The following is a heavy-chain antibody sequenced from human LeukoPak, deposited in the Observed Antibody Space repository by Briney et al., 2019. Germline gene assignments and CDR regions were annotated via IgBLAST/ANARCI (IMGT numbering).Heavy chain of an antibody. J-gene: IGHJ5*02. CDR2: IIPIFGTA. CDR3: ARDRERWFDP. V-gene: IGHV1-69*01. Sequence: GSSVRVSCKASGGTFSSYAISWVRQAPGQGLEWMGGIIPIFGTANYAQKFQGRVTITADESTSTAYMELSSLRSEDTAVYYCARDRERWFDPWGQGTLVTVSS. CDR1: GGTFSSYA.